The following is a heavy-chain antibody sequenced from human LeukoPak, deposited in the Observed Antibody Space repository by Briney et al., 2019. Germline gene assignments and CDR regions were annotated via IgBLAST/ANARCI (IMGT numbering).Heavy chain of an antibody. CDR2: IYYSGST. CDR1: GGSISSYY. J-gene: IGHJ4*02. Sequence: SETLSLTCTVSGGSISSYYWSWIRQPPGKGLEWIGYIYYSGSTNYNPSLKSRVTISVDTSKNQFSLKLSSVTAADTAVYYCARRRGSYYPYYFDYWGQGTLVTVPS. D-gene: IGHD1-26*01. V-gene: IGHV4-59*08. CDR3: ARRRGSYYPYYFDY.